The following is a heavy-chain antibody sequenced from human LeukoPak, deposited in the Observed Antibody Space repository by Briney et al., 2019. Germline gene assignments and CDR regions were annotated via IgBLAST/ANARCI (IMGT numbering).Heavy chain of an antibody. D-gene: IGHD3-22*01. CDR2: ISYDGSNK. CDR3: ARDHRDYDSSGYFELGES. V-gene: IGHV3-30*04. Sequence: GGSLRLSCAASGFTFSSYAMHWVRQAPGKGLEWVAVISYDGSNKYYADSVKGRFTISRDNPKNTLYLQMNSLRAEDTAVYYCARDHRDYDSSGYFELGESWGQGTLVTVSS. CDR1: GFTFSSYA. J-gene: IGHJ5*02.